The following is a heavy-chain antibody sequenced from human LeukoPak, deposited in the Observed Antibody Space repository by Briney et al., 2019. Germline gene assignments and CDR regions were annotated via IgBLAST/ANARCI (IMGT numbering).Heavy chain of an antibody. Sequence: SVKVSCEASGGTFSSYAISWVRQAPGQGLEWMGRIIPIFGTANYAQKFQGRVTITTDESTSTAYMELSSLRSEDTAVYYCARGAGYSYGRNFDYWGQGTLVTVSS. V-gene: IGHV1-69*05. CDR1: GGTFSSYA. D-gene: IGHD5-18*01. CDR2: IIPIFGTA. CDR3: ARGAGYSYGRNFDY. J-gene: IGHJ4*02.